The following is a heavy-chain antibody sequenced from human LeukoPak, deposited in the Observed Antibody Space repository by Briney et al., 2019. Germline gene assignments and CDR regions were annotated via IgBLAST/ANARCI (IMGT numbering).Heavy chain of an antibody. J-gene: IGHJ4*02. CDR3: ASRYDYSNYIGY. CDR2: IYYSGST. D-gene: IGHD4-11*01. V-gene: IGHV4-39*01. CDR1: GGSISSSSYY. Sequence: PSETLSLTCTVSGGSISSSSYYWGWIRQPPGTGLEWIGSIYYSGSTYYNPSLKSRVTISVDTSKNQFSLKLSSVTAADTAVYYCASRYDYSNYIGYWGQGTLVTVSS.